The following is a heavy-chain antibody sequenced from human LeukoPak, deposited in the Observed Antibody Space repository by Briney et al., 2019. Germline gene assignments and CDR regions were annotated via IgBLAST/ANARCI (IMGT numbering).Heavy chain of an antibody. V-gene: IGHV7-4-1*02. Sequence: ASVKVSCKASGYTFTSYAMNWVRQAPGQGLEWMGWINTNTGNPTYAQGFTGRFVFSLDTSVSTAYLQISSLKAEDTAVYYCASGLLYDILTGPFDYWGQGTLVTVSS. CDR2: INTNTGNP. CDR3: ASGLLYDILTGPFDY. J-gene: IGHJ4*02. D-gene: IGHD3-9*01. CDR1: GYTFTSYA.